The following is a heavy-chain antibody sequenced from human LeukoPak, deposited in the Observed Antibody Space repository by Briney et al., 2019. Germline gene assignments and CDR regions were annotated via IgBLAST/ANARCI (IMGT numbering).Heavy chain of an antibody. V-gene: IGHV4-34*01. J-gene: IGHJ4*02. CDR3: ARARRFPDY. D-gene: IGHD3-10*01. CDR2: INHSGST. CDR1: GGSFSGYY. Sequence: PSDTLSLTCAVYGGSFSGYYWSWIRQPPGKGLEWIGEINHSGSTNYNPSLKSRVTISVDTSKNQFSLKLSSVTAADTAVYYCARARRFPDYWGQGTLVTVSS.